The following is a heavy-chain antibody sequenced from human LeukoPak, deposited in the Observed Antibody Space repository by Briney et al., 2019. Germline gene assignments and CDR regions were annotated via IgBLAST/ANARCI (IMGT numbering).Heavy chain of an antibody. Sequence: ASVKVSCKASGYTFTSYGISWVRQAPGQGLEWMGRISAYNGNTNYAQKLQGRVTMTTDTSTSTAYMELRSLRSDDTAVYYCARDSEGPYYYDSSGYYDYWGQGTLVTVSS. D-gene: IGHD3-22*01. CDR1: GYTFTSYG. CDR2: ISAYNGNT. CDR3: ARDSEGPYYYDSSGYYDY. J-gene: IGHJ4*02. V-gene: IGHV1-18*01.